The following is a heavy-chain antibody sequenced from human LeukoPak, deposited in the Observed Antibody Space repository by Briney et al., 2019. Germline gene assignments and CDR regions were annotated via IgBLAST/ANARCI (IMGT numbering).Heavy chain of an antibody. Sequence: SETLSLTCTVSGGSISSYYWSWIRQPPGKGLEWIGYIYYSGSTNYNPSLKSRVTISVDTSKNQFSLKLSSATAADTALYYCARGNPRYSSGLGFDYWGQGSLVTVSS. D-gene: IGHD6-19*01. V-gene: IGHV4-59*08. CDR3: ARGNPRYSSGLGFDY. CDR1: GGSISSYY. J-gene: IGHJ4*02. CDR2: IYYSGST.